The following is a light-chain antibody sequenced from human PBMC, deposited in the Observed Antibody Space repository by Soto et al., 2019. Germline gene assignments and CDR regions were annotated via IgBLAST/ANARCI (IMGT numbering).Light chain of an antibody. CDR1: QSINKW. Sequence: IQMTQSPSPLSASVGDTVTITCRASQSINKWLAWYQQKTRKAPTLLIYSVSILQNRVTTRFSGTESGTDFTLTISSLRPDDFATYYCQQYNDYSAWKFGQGTNGDIK. J-gene: IGKJ1*01. CDR3: QQYNDYSAWK. V-gene: IGKV1-5*03. CDR2: SVS.